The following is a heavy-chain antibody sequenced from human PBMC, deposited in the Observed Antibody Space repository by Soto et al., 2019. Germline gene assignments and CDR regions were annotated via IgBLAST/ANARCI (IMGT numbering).Heavy chain of an antibody. CDR2: IIPIFGTA. V-gene: IGHV1-69*01. CDR1: GGTFSSYA. D-gene: IGHD6-13*01. Sequence: QVQLVQSGAEVKKPGSSVKVSCKASGGTFSSYAISWVRQAPGQGLEWMGGIIPIFGTANYAQKFQGRVTITADESTSPAYMELSSLRSEDTAVYYCARDVSNPEAAGTFGWFDPWGQGTLVTVSS. CDR3: ARDVSNPEAAGTFGWFDP. J-gene: IGHJ5*02.